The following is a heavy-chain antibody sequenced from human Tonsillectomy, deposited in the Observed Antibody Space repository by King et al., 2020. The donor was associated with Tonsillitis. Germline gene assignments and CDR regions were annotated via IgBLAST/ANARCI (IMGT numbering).Heavy chain of an antibody. CDR1: GYTFTSYG. CDR2: ISTYNGNT. CDR3: AREGGYCSGGSCYSYDYFDY. Sequence: AQLVQSGAEVKKPGASVKVSCKASGYTFTSYGINWVRQAPGQGLEWMGWISTYNGNTNYAQKLQGRVTMTTDTSTSTAYMELRSLRSDDTAVYYCAREGGYCSGGSCYSYDYFDYWGQGTLVTVSS. D-gene: IGHD2-15*01. J-gene: IGHJ4*02. V-gene: IGHV1-18*01.